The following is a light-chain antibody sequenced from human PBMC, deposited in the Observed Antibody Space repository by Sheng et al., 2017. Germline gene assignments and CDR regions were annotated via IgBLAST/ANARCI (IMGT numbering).Light chain of an antibody. V-gene: IGKV1-39*01. CDR1: QSISSY. Sequence: DIQMTQSPSSLSASVGDRVTITCRASQSISSYLNWYQQKPGKAPKLLIYAASSLKSGVPSRFSGSGSGTDFTLTISSLQPEDFATYYCQQSYSTLRTFGPGTK. CDR2: AAS. CDR3: QQSYSTLRT. J-gene: IGKJ3*01.